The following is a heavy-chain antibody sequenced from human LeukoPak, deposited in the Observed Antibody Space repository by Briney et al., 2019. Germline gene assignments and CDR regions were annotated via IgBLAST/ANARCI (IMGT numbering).Heavy chain of an antibody. CDR1: GYTFTGYY. CDR3: ARAVDTAMVYFDY. V-gene: IGHV1-2*04. Sequence: ASVKVSCKASGYTFTGYYMHWVRQAPGQGLEWMGWINPNSGGTNYAQNFQGWVTMTRDTSISTAYMELSRLRSDDTAVYYCARAVDTAMVYFDYWGQGTLVTVSS. CDR2: INPNSGGT. J-gene: IGHJ4*02. D-gene: IGHD5-18*01.